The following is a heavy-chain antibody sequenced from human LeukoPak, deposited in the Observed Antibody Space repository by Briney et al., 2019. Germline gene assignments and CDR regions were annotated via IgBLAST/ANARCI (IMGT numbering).Heavy chain of an antibody. Sequence: ASVKVSCKASGYTFTSYGISWVRQAPGQGLEWMGWISAYNGNTNYAQKLQGRVTMTTDTSTSTAYMELRGLRSDDTAVYYCARAGPPPYYYYGMDVWGQGTTVTVSS. CDR2: ISAYNGNT. CDR3: ARAGPPPYYYYGMDV. J-gene: IGHJ6*02. CDR1: GYTFTSYG. V-gene: IGHV1-18*01.